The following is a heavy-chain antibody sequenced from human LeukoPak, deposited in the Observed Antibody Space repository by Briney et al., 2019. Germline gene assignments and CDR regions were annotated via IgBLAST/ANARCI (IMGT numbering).Heavy chain of an antibody. CDR2: IYYTGDT. V-gene: IGHV4-59*01. Sequence: SETLSLTCTVSGGSISGYYWSWIRQPPGKGLEWIGYIYYTGDTNYNASLKSRVTISVDTSKNQFSLKLNSVTAADTAVYFCTRDSTMIWGATGLDYWGQGTLVTVSS. CDR1: GGSISGYY. D-gene: IGHD3-16*01. CDR3: TRDSTMIWGATGLDY. J-gene: IGHJ4*02.